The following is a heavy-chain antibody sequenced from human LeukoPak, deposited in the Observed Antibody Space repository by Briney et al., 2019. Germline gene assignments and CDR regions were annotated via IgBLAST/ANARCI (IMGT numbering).Heavy chain of an antibody. Sequence: GGSLRLSCAGSGFTFNAYWMTWVRQAPGKGLELVANINQDGSEKYYVDSVKGRFTISRDNAKNSLYLQMNSLRAEDTAVYYCARVGSSTSCYPNDYWGQGTLVTVSS. CDR2: INQDGSEK. J-gene: IGHJ4*02. CDR3: ARVGSSTSCYPNDY. CDR1: GFTFNAYW. V-gene: IGHV3-7*01. D-gene: IGHD2-2*01.